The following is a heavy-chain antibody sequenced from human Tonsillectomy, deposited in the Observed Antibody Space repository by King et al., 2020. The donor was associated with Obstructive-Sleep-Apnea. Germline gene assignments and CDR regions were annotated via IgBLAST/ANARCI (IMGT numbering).Heavy chain of an antibody. D-gene: IGHD3-10*01. CDR3: ARDDYYGSGSYYSNWFDP. Sequence: VQLVESGGGLVKPGGSLRLSCAASGFTFSDYYMSWIRQAPGKGLEWVSYISSSSSYTNYADSVKGRFTISRDNAKNSLYLQMNSLRAEDTAVYYCARDDYYGSGSYYSNWFDPWGQGTLVTVSS. CDR2: ISSSSSYT. J-gene: IGHJ5*02. CDR1: GFTFSDYY. V-gene: IGHV3-11*06.